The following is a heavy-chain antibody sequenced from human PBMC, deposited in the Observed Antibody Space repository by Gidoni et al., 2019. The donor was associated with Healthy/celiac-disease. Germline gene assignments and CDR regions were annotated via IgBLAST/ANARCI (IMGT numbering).Heavy chain of an antibody. D-gene: IGHD6-13*01. CDR2: INSDGSST. CDR1: GFTFSSYW. Sequence: EVQLVESGGGLVQPGGSLRLACAASGFTFSSYWIHWVRQAPGKGLVWVSRINSDGSSTSYADSVKGRFTISRDNAKNTLYLQMNSLRAEDTAVYYCARDYDSSSWVDYWGQGTLVTVSS. J-gene: IGHJ4*02. V-gene: IGHV3-74*01. CDR3: ARDYDSSSWVDY.